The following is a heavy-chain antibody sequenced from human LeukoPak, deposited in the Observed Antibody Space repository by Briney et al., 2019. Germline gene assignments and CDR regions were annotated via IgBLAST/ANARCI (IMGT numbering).Heavy chain of an antibody. V-gene: IGHV3-21*01. D-gene: IGHD6-19*01. CDR2: ISSSSSYI. Sequence: PGGSLRLPCAATGFTFSSYSMNWVRQAPGKGLEWVSSISSSSSYIYYADSVKGRFTISRDNAKNSLYLQMNSLRAEDTAVYYCARPGKEWLVINWFDPWGQGTLVTVSS. CDR1: GFTFSSYS. CDR3: ARPGKEWLVINWFDP. J-gene: IGHJ5*02.